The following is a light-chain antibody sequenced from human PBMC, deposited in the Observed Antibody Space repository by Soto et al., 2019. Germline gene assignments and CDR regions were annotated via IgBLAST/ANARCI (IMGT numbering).Light chain of an antibody. J-gene: IGKJ5*01. Sequence: EIVLTQSPATLSLSPGERATLSCRASQSVSSYLAWYQQKPGQAPRLLIYDASNRATGIPARFSGSGSGTHFTLTISSLAPEDFAVYYCQQRSNWPPSITFGQGTRLEMK. CDR1: QSVSSY. V-gene: IGKV3-11*01. CDR2: DAS. CDR3: QQRSNWPPSIT.